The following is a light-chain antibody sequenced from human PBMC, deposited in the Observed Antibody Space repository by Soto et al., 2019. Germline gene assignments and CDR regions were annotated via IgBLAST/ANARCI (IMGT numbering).Light chain of an antibody. CDR2: GAS. Sequence: EIVMTQSPATLSVSPGERATLSCRASQRISDDFAWYQQRPGQAPRILIYGASTRATGIPARFSGSGSGTEFTLPISSLQSEDFEVYYCQQYNNWPLTFGGGTKVDIK. J-gene: IGKJ4*01. CDR3: QQYNNWPLT. CDR1: QRISDD. V-gene: IGKV3-15*01.